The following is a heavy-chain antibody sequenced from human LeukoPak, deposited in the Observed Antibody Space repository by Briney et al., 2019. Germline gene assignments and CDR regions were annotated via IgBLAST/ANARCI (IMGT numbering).Heavy chain of an antibody. J-gene: IGHJ5*01. CDR3: ARGYASEPYSNGPGS. CDR2: ISGSGGTT. CDR1: GFTFSSYG. V-gene: IGHV3-23*01. Sequence: PGGSLRLSCAASGFTFSSYGMNWVRQAPGKGLEWVSAISGSGGTTYYADSVKGRFTISRDNSKNTLYLQMNSLRAEDTGVYYCARGYASEPYSNGPGSWGHGTLVTVSS. D-gene: IGHD3-10*01.